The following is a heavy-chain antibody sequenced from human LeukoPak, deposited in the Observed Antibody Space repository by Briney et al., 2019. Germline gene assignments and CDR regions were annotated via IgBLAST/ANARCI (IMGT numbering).Heavy chain of an antibody. CDR1: GGSISSSSYY. D-gene: IGHD5-24*01. CDR3: ARDEMATIGAFDI. V-gene: IGHV4-39*07. CDR2: IYYSGST. J-gene: IGHJ3*02. Sequence: PSETLSLTCTVSGGSISSSSYYWGWICQPPGKGLEWVGSIYYSGSTYYNPSLKSRVTISVDTSKNQFSLKLSSVTAADTAVYYCARDEMATIGAFDIWGQGTMVTVSS.